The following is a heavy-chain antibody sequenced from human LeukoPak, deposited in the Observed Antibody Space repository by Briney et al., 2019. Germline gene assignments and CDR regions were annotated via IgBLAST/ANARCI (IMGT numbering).Heavy chain of an antibody. CDR2: ISGSGGSR. CDR1: GFTFSSYA. D-gene: IGHD3-22*01. CDR3: AKEGFDSSGYYYYYYYMDV. V-gene: IGHV3-23*01. Sequence: GGSLRLSCAASGFTFSSYAMSWVRQAPGKGLEWVSAISGSGGSRYYADSVKGRFTISRDNSKNTLYLQMNSLRAEDAAVYYCAKEGFDSSGYYYYYYYMDVWGKGTTVTVSS. J-gene: IGHJ6*03.